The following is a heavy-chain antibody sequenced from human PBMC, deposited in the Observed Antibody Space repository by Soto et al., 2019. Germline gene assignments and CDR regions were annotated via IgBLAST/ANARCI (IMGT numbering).Heavy chain of an antibody. V-gene: IGHV4-4*07. Sequence: SETLSLTCTASGGSISSYCWSWIRQPAGKGLEWIGRIYTSGSTNYNPSLKSRVTMSVDTSKNQFSLKLSSVTAADTAVYYCARACSSNSCYDVFDYWGQGTLVTVSS. J-gene: IGHJ4*02. CDR2: IYTSGST. CDR1: GGSISSYC. D-gene: IGHD2-2*01. CDR3: ARACSSNSCYDVFDY.